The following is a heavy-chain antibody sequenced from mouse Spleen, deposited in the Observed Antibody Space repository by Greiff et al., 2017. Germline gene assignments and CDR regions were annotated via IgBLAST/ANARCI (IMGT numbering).Heavy chain of an antibody. J-gene: IGHJ2*01. CDR3: ARTARDYFDY. Sequence: VQVVESGPELVQPGASVKLSCKASGYAFSSPWMTWVKQRPGKGLEWIARIYPGGGDTNYTGKFKGKATLTADKSSSTAYMQLSSLTSEDSAVYFCARTARDYFDYWGQGTTVTVSA. D-gene: IGHD3-2*01. CDR2: IYPGGGDT. CDR1: GYAFSSPW. V-gene: IGHV1-82*01.